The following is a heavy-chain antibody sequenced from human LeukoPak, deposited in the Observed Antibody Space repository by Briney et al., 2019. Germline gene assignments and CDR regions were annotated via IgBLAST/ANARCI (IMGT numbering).Heavy chain of an antibody. Sequence: GGSLRLSCAASGFTFSNYWITWVRQAPGKGLEWVANIRQDGSEKNYVDSVKGRFTISRDNAKNSPFLQINSLRAEDTAVYYCVRSPTETTRVVDSWGQGTLVTVSS. CDR3: VRSPTETTRVVDS. D-gene: IGHD4-17*01. CDR2: IRQDGSEK. V-gene: IGHV3-7*01. J-gene: IGHJ4*02. CDR1: GFTFSNYW.